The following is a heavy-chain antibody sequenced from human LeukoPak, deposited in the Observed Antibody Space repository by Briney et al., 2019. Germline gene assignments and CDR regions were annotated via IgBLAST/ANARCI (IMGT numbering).Heavy chain of an antibody. CDR2: IYYSGSI. CDR3: ARAHFIASYYYGVDV. CDR1: GGSISSGSSY. D-gene: IGHD3-3*02. J-gene: IGHJ6*02. Sequence: SETLSLTCTVSGGSISSGSSYWGWIRQPPGKGLEWIGNIYYSGSIYDSPSLTSRVTISVDTSKNQFSLKLSSVTAADTAVYYCARAHFIASYYYGVDVWGQGTTVTVSS. V-gene: IGHV4-39*07.